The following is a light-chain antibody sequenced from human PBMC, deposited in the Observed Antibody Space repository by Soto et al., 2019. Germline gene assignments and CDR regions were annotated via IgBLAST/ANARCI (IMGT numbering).Light chain of an antibody. Sequence: ALSAGERAPQSCRASQRVISSYLAWYQQKPVQAPRLLIYAADTLQSGVPSRFSGSGSGTEFTLTISSLQPHDFATYYCQQDNSDSFGLGTKV. CDR3: QQDNSDS. CDR1: QRVISSY. V-gene: IGKV3D-7*01. J-gene: IGKJ1*01. CDR2: AAD.